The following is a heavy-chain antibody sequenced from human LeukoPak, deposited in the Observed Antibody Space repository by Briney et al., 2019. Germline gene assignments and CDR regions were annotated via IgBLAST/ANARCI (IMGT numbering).Heavy chain of an antibody. J-gene: IGHJ4*02. V-gene: IGHV1-46*01. CDR1: GYTFSIYS. D-gene: IGHD4-17*01. CDR2: IDPHGGTT. Sequence: ASVKVSCKASGYTFSIYSVHWVRQAPGQGLEWVGTIDPHGGTTSFAQKFQGRVTLTRDMSTNTVSMELRSLRYEDTAVYFCAREGATREYTGDTWRYFFGFWGQGTLVTVSS. CDR3: AREGATREYTGDTWRYFFGF.